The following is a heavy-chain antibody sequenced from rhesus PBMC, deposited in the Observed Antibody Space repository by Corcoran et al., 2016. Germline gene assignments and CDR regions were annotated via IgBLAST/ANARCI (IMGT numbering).Heavy chain of an antibody. Sequence: QVQLQESGPGVVKPSETLSLTCAVSGGSISDSYRCSWIRQPPGKGLEWIGYIYGSSTSTNHHPSLMSRVTISKDTSKHPFSLKLSSVTAADTAVYYCAMDNTIFGLASFDYWGQGVLVTVSS. J-gene: IGHJ4*01. CDR1: GGSISDSYR. CDR3: AMDNTIFGLASFDY. D-gene: IGHD3-3*01. V-gene: IGHV4S10*01. CDR2: IYGSSTST.